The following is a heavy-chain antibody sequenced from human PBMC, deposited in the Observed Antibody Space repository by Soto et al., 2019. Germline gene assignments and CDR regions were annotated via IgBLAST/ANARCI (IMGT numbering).Heavy chain of an antibody. CDR1: GGTFNSHA. CDR2: FIPVLGTA. J-gene: IGHJ4*02. CDR3: ASGAFGGGYYANFDH. Sequence: QVQLVQAGAEVKKPGSSVTVSCKASGGTFNSHAVNWVRRAPGQGLEWMGGFIPVLGTANYAQKVQGRLTIHADRSKTTAYMEMTSLVSEEKAVYSCASGAFGGGYYANFDHWGKGTLVTVSS. V-gene: IGHV1-69*06. D-gene: IGHD3-3*01.